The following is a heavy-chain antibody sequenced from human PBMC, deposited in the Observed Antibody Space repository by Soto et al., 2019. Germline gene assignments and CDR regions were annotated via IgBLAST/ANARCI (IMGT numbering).Heavy chain of an antibody. J-gene: IGHJ5*02. CDR2: INSDGSST. CDR3: ARDGSSSRFGINWFDP. Sequence: EVQLVESGGGLVQPGGSLRLSCAASGFTFSSYWMHWVRQATGKGLVWVSRINSDGSSTSYADSVKGRFTISRDNAKNTLYLQMNSLRAEDTAVYYCARDGSSSRFGINWFDPWGQGTLVTVSS. CDR1: GFTFSSYW. V-gene: IGHV3-74*01. D-gene: IGHD6-6*01.